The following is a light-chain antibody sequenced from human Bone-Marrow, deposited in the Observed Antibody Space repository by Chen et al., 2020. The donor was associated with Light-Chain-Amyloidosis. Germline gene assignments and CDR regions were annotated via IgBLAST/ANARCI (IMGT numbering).Light chain of an antibody. V-gene: IGLV2-14*01. J-gene: IGLJ1*01. CDR3: SSYTITNTLV. CDR2: EVT. Sequence: QSALTQPASVSGSPGQSITISCTGTSSDVGGDNHVSWYQQHPDKAPKLMIYEVTNRPSWVPDRFSGSKSDNTASLTISGLQTEDEADYCCSSYTITNTLVFGSGTRVTV. CDR1: SSDVGGDNH.